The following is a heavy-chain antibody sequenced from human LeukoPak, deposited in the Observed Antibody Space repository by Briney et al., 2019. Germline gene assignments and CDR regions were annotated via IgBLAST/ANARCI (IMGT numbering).Heavy chain of an antibody. CDR2: IYPDDSNT. V-gene: IGHV5-51*01. J-gene: IGHJ5*02. CDR1: GYSFTNYW. Sequence: GESLKISCKGSGYSFTNYWIGWVRQRPGKGLEWVGIIYPDDSNTKYSPSFQGLVTISADKSISTAYLQWSSLKASDPAMYYCARQSITLFGVPRGWFDPWGQGTLVPVSS. D-gene: IGHD3-3*01. CDR3: ARQSITLFGVPRGWFDP.